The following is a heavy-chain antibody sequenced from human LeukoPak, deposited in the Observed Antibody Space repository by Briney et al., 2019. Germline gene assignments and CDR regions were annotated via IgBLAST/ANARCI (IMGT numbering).Heavy chain of an antibody. Sequence: SETLSLTCAVYGGSFSSSSYHWDWIRQPQGKGLEWIGSIYYSGNTYYNPSLKSRVTISVDTSKNQFSLKLSSVTAADTAVYYCARRPYYYDSSGYLYYFDYWGQGTLVTVSS. CDR2: IYYSGNT. CDR1: GGSFSSSSYH. CDR3: ARRPYYYDSSGYLYYFDY. J-gene: IGHJ4*02. V-gene: IGHV4-39*01. D-gene: IGHD3-22*01.